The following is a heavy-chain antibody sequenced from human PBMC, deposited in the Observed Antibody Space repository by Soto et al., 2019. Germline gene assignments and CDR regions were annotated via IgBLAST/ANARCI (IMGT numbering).Heavy chain of an antibody. CDR2: ISSSSSYI. CDR1: GFTFSSYS. D-gene: IGHD2-21*01. V-gene: IGHV3-21*01. CDR3: ARAGGEDPTSKAYEI. Sequence: GGSLRLSCAASGFTFSSYSMNWVRQAPGKGLEWVSSISSSSSYIYYADSVKGRFTISRDNAKNSLYLQMNSLRAEDTAVYYCARAGGEDPTSKAYEIWGEGTMDT. J-gene: IGHJ3*02.